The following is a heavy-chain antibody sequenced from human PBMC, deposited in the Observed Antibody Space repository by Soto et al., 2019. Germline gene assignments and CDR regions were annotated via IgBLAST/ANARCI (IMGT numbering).Heavy chain of an antibody. CDR1: GGSISSYY. D-gene: IGHD3-10*01. Sequence: SETLSLTCTVSGGSISSYYWSWIRQPPGKGLERIGYIYYSGSTNYNPSLKSRVTISVDTSKNQFSLKLSSVTAADTAVYYCARDSTRTMVRGVIGAFDIWGQGTMVTVSS. CDR2: IYYSGST. J-gene: IGHJ3*02. V-gene: IGHV4-59*01. CDR3: ARDSTRTMVRGVIGAFDI.